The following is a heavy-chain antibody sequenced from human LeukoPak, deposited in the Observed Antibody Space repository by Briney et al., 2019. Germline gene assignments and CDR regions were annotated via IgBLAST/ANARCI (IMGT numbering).Heavy chain of an antibody. Sequence: GESLKISCKGSGYSLTTYWIAWVRQMPGKGLEWMGIINPGDSDTRYNPSFQGQVTISADESISTAYLQWSSLKASDTAMYFCARRAIGTSQAYFNYWGQGTLVTVSS. J-gene: IGHJ4*02. CDR2: INPGDSDT. CDR3: ARRAIGTSQAYFNY. CDR1: GYSLTTYW. D-gene: IGHD2-21*01. V-gene: IGHV5-51*01.